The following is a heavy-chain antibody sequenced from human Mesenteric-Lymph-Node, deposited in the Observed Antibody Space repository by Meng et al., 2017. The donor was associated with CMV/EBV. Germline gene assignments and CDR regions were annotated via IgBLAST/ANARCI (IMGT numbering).Heavy chain of an antibody. CDR1: GGSISSNNW. D-gene: IGHD3-10*01. CDR3: ASMDYYGSGSLDY. CDR2: IYHSGST. V-gene: IGHV4-4*02. J-gene: IGHJ4*02. Sequence: AVSGGSISSNNWWSWVRQPPGKGLEWIGEIYHSGSTHYNPSLKSRVTISVDKSKNQFSLKLTSVTAADTAVYYCASMDYYGSGSLDYWGQGTLVTVSS.